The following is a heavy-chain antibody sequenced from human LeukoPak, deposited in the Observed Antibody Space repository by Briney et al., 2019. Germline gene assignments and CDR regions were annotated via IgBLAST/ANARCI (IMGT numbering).Heavy chain of an antibody. D-gene: IGHD3-10*01. CDR3: ARDRTSGSYYYQTDYFDY. V-gene: IGHV1-18*01. CDR1: GYTFTSYG. CDR2: ISAYNGNT. Sequence: GASVKVSCKASGYTFTSYGISWVRQAPGQGLEWTGWISAYNGNTNYAQKLQGRVTMTTDTSTSTAYMELRSLRSDDTAVYYCARDRTSGSYYYQTDYFDYWGQETLVTVSS. J-gene: IGHJ4*02.